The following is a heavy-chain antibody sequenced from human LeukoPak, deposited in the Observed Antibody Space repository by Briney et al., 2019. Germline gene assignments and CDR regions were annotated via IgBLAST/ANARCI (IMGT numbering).Heavy chain of an antibody. J-gene: IGHJ6*02. Sequence: SETLSLTWTVSGGSISNYYWSWLRQPPGKGLEWIGYIYFSGTTNINPSLKSRVTISVDMSKNQFSLKLSSVTAADTAVYYCAREDPQTTVPEGLDVWGQGTTVTVSS. CDR1: GGSISNYY. CDR2: IYFSGTT. V-gene: IGHV4-59*01. CDR3: AREDPQTTVPEGLDV. D-gene: IGHD4-17*01.